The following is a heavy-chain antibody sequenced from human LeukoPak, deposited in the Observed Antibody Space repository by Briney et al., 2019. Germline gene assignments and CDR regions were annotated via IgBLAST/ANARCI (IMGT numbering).Heavy chain of an antibody. CDR2: ISYDGSNK. D-gene: IGHD4-23*01. Sequence: PGGSLRLSCAASGFIFSNFTMHWVRQAPGKGLDWVAVISYDGSNKFYADSVKGRFTISRDNSKNTLYLQMNGLRAEDTAVYYCARPKGAHTVVPRYGMDVWGQGTTVIVSS. J-gene: IGHJ6*02. V-gene: IGHV3-30-3*01. CDR3: ARPKGAHTVVPRYGMDV. CDR1: GFIFSNFT.